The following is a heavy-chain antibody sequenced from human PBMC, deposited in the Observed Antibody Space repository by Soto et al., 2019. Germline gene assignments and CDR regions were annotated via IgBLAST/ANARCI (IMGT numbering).Heavy chain of an antibody. CDR2: ISYDGSNK. D-gene: IGHD1-7*01. Sequence: QVQLVESGGGVVQPGRSLRLSCAASGFTFSSYGMHWVRQAPGKGLEWVAVISYDGSNKYYADSVKGRFTISRDNSKNTLYLQMNSLRAEDTAVYYCATVGRWYNWNYYFDYWGQGTLVTVSS. CDR3: ATVGRWYNWNYYFDY. J-gene: IGHJ4*02. CDR1: GFTFSSYG. V-gene: IGHV3-30*03.